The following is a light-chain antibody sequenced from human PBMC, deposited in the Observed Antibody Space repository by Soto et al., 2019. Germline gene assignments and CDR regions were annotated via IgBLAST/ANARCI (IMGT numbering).Light chain of an antibody. V-gene: IGLV1-44*01. CDR1: SSNTGSNN. CDR3: TAWDDSLNGVV. Sequence: QSVLTQPPSASGTPGQRVTISCSGSSSNTGSNNVNWYRQLPGTAPKLLIHSNNQRPSGVPDRFSASKSGTSASLAISGLQSEDEPDYYCTAWDDSLNGVVFGGGTKLTVL. CDR2: SNN. J-gene: IGLJ3*02.